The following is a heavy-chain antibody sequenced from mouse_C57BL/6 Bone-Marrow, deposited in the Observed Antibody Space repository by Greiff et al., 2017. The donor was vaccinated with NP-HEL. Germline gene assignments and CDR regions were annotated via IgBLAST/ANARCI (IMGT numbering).Heavy chain of an antibody. D-gene: IGHD2-5*01. J-gene: IGHJ3*01. Sequence: VQLQQSGAELARPGASVKLSCKASGYTFTSYGISWVKQRTGQGLEWIGEIYPRSGNTYYNEKFKGKATLTADESSSTAYMELRSLTSEDSAVYFCARVDYSNLFAYWGQGTLVTVSA. CDR3: ARVDYSNLFAY. CDR2: IYPRSGNT. CDR1: GYTFTSYG. V-gene: IGHV1-81*01.